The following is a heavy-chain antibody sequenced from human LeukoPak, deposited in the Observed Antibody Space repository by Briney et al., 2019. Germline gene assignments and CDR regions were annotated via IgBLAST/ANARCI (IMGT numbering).Heavy chain of an antibody. CDR3: ARDRGASYRPNWFDP. Sequence: GASVKVSCKASGYTFTSYGISWVRQAPGQGLEWMGWISAYNGNTNYAQKLQGRVTMTTDTSTSTAYMELRSLRSDDTAVYYCARDRGASYRPNWFDPWGQGTLVTVSS. V-gene: IGHV1-18*01. J-gene: IGHJ5*02. CDR2: ISAYNGNT. CDR1: GYTFTSYG. D-gene: IGHD3-16*02.